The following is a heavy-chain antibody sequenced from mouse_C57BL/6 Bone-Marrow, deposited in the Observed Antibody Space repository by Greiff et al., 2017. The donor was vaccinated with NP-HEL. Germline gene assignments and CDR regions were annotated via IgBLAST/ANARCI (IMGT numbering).Heavy chain of an antibody. CDR3: ARGIYYGNYAYAMDY. V-gene: IGHV3-6*01. D-gene: IGHD2-1*01. J-gene: IGHJ4*01. Sequence: EVKLQESGPGLVKPSQSLSLTCSVTGYSITSGYYWNWIRQFPGNKLEWMGYISYDGSNNYNPSLKNRISITRDTSKNQFFLKLNSVTTEDTATYYCARGIYYGNYAYAMDYWGQGTSVTVSS. CDR2: ISYDGSN. CDR1: GYSITSGYY.